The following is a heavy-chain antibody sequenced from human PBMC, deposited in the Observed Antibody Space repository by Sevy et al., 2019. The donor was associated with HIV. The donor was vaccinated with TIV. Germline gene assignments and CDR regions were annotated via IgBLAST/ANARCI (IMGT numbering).Heavy chain of an antibody. J-gene: IGHJ3*02. Sequence: GGSLRLSCVASGFTFSSYAMSWVRQAPGKGLEWVSIIFSGGGTYYADSVQGRFTISRDNSKNMVYLQMNSLSAEDTAVFYCAGGATFYSDSSGRVLSVLGAFDIWGRGTMVTVSS. CDR1: GFTFSSYA. CDR2: IFSGGGT. D-gene: IGHD3-22*01. CDR3: AGGATFYSDSSGRVLSVLGAFDI. V-gene: IGHV3-53*01.